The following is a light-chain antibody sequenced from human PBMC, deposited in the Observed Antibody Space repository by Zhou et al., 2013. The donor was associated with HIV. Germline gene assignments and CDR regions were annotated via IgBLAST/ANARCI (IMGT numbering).Light chain of an antibody. Sequence: DIQMTQSPSSLSASVGDRVTITCRASQSINTYLNWYQQKPGKAPKLLIYAASSLQTGVPSRFTGSGSGTDFTLTISSLEPEDFATYYCQQSYSRRSFGQGTKLEIK. CDR3: QQSYSRRS. V-gene: IGKV1-39*01. CDR1: QSINTY. J-gene: IGKJ2*04. CDR2: AAS.